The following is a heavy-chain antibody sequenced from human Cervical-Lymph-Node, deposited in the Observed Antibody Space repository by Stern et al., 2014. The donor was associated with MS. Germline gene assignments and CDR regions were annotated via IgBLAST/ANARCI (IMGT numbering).Heavy chain of an antibody. V-gene: IGHV3-21*01. CDR1: GFTFSIYS. J-gene: IGHJ4*02. CDR3: ANLLDTDRGVY. CDR2: ISSSSSHI. Sequence: EVQLVESGGGLVKPGGSLRLSCAASGFTFSIYSMNWVRQAPGKGLEWVSSISSSSSHIYYADSVKGRFTTSRDNAKNSLYLQMNSLRAEDTAVYSCANLLDTDRGVYWGQGTLVTVS. D-gene: IGHD5-18*01.